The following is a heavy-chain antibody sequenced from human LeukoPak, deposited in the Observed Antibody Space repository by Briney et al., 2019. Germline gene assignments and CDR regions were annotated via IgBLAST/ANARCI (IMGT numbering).Heavy chain of an antibody. CDR2: INPSGGTT. CDR1: RYTFTSSY. Sequence: ASVTVSCKASRYTFTSSYMHWVRQAPGQGLEWMGIINPSGGTTSYAQKFQGRVTMTRDTSTSTVYMELSSLRSEDTAVYYCARSSGQVDYWGQGTLVTVSS. D-gene: IGHD3-22*01. J-gene: IGHJ4*02. CDR3: ARSSGQVDY. V-gene: IGHV1-46*01.